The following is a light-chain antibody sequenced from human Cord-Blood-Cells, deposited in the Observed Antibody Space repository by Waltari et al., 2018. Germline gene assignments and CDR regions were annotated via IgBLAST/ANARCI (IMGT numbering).Light chain of an antibody. Sequence: QSVLTQPPSASGTPGQRVTTSCSGSSSNLGSNYVYWYQQLPGTAPKLLIYRNNQRPSGVPDRFSGSKSGTSASLAISGLRSEDEADYYCAAWDDSLSGWVFGGGTKLTVL. CDR1: SSNLGSNY. J-gene: IGLJ3*02. CDR3: AAWDDSLSGWV. V-gene: IGLV1-47*01. CDR2: RNN.